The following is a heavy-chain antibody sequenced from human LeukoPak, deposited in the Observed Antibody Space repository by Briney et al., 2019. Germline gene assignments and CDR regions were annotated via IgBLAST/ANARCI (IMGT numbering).Heavy chain of an antibody. V-gene: IGHV4-59*08. CDR2: IYYSGST. J-gene: IGHJ5*02. Sequence: SETLSLTCTVSVGSISSYYWSWMRQPPGKGREVIGYIYYSGSTNYNPSLKSRVTISVDTSKNHFSLKLSSVTAADTAVYYCAKQYYYGSGSYDGDWFDPWGQGTLVTVSS. CDR3: AKQYYYGSGSYDGDWFDP. D-gene: IGHD3-10*01. CDR1: VGSISSYY.